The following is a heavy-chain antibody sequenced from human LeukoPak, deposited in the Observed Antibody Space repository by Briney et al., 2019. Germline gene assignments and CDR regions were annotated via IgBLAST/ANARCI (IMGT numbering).Heavy chain of an antibody. CDR1: GYTFADYY. Sequence: ASVKVSCKASGYTFADYYIHWVRQAPGQGLEWMGWINPYSGGTNYAQNFQGRVTMTRDTSITTASMELSRLRSDDTAVYYCASTGSRGSSWPDYWGQGTLVTVSS. CDR3: ASTGSRGSSWPDY. J-gene: IGHJ4*02. CDR2: INPYSGGT. D-gene: IGHD6-13*01. V-gene: IGHV1-2*02.